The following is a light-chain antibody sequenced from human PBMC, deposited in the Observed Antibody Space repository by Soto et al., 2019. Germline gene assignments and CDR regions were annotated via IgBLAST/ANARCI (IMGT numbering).Light chain of an antibody. CDR2: SNY. J-gene: IGLJ1*01. CDR3: AAWDDILNGYV. V-gene: IGLV1-44*01. Sequence: QSVLTQPPSASGTPGQRVTISCSGSSSNIESNTVTWYQQLPGTAPKLVIYSNYDRPSGVPDRFSGSTSGTSASLVIRGLQSDDEADYYCAAWDDILNGYVFGGGTKLTVL. CDR1: SSNIESNT.